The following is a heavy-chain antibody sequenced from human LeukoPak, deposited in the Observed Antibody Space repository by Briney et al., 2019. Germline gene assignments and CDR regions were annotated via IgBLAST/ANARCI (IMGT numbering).Heavy chain of an antibody. CDR3: GRFWSGYYAGSDY. J-gene: IGHJ4*02. Sequence: SETLSLTCTVSGGSISSYYWSWIRQPPGKGLEWIGEINQGGSTNYNPSLKSRVTISADTSKNQFSLRLTSVTAADTAVYYCGRFWSGYYAGSDYWGQGTLVTVSS. V-gene: IGHV4-34*01. CDR2: INQGGST. CDR1: GGSISSYY. D-gene: IGHD3-3*01.